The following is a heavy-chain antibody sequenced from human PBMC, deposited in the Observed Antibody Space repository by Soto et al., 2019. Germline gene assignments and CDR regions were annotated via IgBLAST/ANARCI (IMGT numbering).Heavy chain of an antibody. CDR2: IHHSGDT. D-gene: IGHD1-7*01. V-gene: IGHV4-34*01. CDR3: ARNGELLLRHYFDY. J-gene: IGHJ4*02. CDR1: GGSFSAYY. Sequence: QVQLQQWGAGLLKPSETLSLTCSVYGGSFSAYYWSWIRQPPGKGLEWIGEIHHSGDTNYNTSLRNRVTLSVDTTKSQFSLNLRSVTAADTAVYYCARNGELLLRHYFDYWGQGTLVTVSA.